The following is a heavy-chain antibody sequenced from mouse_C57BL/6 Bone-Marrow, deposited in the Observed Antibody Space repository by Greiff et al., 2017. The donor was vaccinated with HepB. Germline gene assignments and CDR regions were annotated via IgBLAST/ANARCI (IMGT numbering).Heavy chain of an antibody. CDR1: GYTFTSYG. J-gene: IGHJ4*01. Sequence: QVQLQQSGAELARPGASVKLSCKASGYTFTSYGISWVKQRTGQGLEWIGEIYPRSGNTYYNEKFKGKATLTADKSSSTAYMELRSPTSEDCAVYFCARSPYYYAMDYWGQGTSVTVSS. CDR3: ARSPYYYAMDY. V-gene: IGHV1-81*01. CDR2: IYPRSGNT.